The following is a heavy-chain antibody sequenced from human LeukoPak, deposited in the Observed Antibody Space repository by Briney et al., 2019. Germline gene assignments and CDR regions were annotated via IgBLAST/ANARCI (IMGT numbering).Heavy chain of an antibody. J-gene: IGHJ4*02. CDR3: ARDRSSWYDPLFDY. D-gene: IGHD6-13*01. CDR1: GGSFSGYY. V-gene: IGHV4-34*01. Sequence: PSETLSLTCAVYGGSFSGYYWSWIRQPPGKGLEWIGEINHSGSTNYNPSLKSRVTISVDTPKNQFSLKLSSVTAADTAVYYCARDRSSWYDPLFDYWGQGTLVTVSS. CDR2: INHSGST.